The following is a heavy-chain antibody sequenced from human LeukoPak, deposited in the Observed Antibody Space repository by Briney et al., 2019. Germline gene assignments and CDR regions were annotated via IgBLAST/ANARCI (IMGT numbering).Heavy chain of an antibody. CDR2: IYTSGST. CDR3: ARMSSSWYGGYFDY. J-gene: IGHJ4*02. V-gene: IGHV4-4*07. Sequence: PSETLSLTCTVSGGPISSYYWSWIRQPAGKGLEWIGRIYTSGSTNYNPSLKSRVTMSVDTSKNQFSLKLSSVTAADTAVYYCARMSSSWYGGYFDYWGQGTLVTVSS. D-gene: IGHD6-13*01. CDR1: GGPISSYY.